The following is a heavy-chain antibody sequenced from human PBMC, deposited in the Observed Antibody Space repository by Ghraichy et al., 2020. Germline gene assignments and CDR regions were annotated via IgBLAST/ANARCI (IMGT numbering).Heavy chain of an antibody. CDR2: FDPEDGET. CDR3: ATAVEMATINDAFDI. CDR1: GYTLTELS. D-gene: IGHD5-24*01. V-gene: IGHV1-24*01. Sequence: ASVKVSCKVSGYTLTELSMHWVRQAPGKGLEWMGGFDPEDGETIYAQKFQGRVTMTEDTSTDTAYMELSSLRSEDTAVYYCATAVEMATINDAFDIWGQGTMVTVSS. J-gene: IGHJ3*02.